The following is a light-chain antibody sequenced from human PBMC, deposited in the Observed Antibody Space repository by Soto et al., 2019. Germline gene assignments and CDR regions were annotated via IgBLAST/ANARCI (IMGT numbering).Light chain of an antibody. V-gene: IGKV1-9*01. J-gene: IGKJ1*01. CDR2: DAS. CDR1: QGISTF. CDR3: QHTYRTPWT. Sequence: VQLTQSSQIMSAAVGSRVSYTCRASQGISTFLAWYQQHPVTAPKRLIYDASNLQSGVPSRFSGSGSGTEFTLTISSVQPEDFATYFCQHTYRTPWTFGQGTKVDIK.